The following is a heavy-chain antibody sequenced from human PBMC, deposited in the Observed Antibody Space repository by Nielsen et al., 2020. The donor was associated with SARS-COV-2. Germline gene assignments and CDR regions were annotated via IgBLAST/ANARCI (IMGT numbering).Heavy chain of an antibody. Sequence: GESLKISCAASGFTFSSYGMHWVRQAPGKGLEWVAVIWYDGSNKYYADSVKGRFTISRDNSKNTLYLQMNSLRAVDTAVYYCARSAYSGFSNNWDPHYYYYGLDVWGQGTTVTVSS. CDR3: ARSAYSGFSNNWDPHYYYYGLDV. CDR1: GFTFSSYG. J-gene: IGHJ6*02. CDR2: IWYDGSNK. V-gene: IGHV3-33*01. D-gene: IGHD6-13*01.